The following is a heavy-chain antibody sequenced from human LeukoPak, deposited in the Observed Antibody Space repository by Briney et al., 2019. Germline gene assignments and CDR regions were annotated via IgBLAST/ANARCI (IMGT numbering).Heavy chain of an antibody. D-gene: IGHD3-22*01. CDR2: ISAYNGNT. V-gene: IGHV1-18*01. CDR3: ARVVMGSDSSGYYNWFDP. Sequence: ASVKVSCKASGYTFTSYGISWVRQAPGQGVEWMGWISAYNGNTNYAEKLQGRVTMTTDTSTSTAYMELRSLRSDDTAVYYRARVVMGSDSSGYYNWFDPWGQGTLVTVSS. J-gene: IGHJ5*02. CDR1: GYTFTSYG.